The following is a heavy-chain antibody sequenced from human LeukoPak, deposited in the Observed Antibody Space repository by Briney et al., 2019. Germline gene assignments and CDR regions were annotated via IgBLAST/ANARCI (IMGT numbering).Heavy chain of an antibody. CDR2: MNPNSGNT. CDR1: GYTFTSYD. J-gene: IGHJ4*02. CDR3: ASGFRRVGATDSFDY. V-gene: IGHV1-8*01. D-gene: IGHD1-26*01. Sequence: GASVKVSCKASGYTFTSYDINWVRQAPGQGLEWMGWMNPNSGNTGYAQKFQGRVTMTRNTSISTAYMELSSLRSEDTAVYYCASGFRRVGATDSFDYWGQGTLVTVSS.